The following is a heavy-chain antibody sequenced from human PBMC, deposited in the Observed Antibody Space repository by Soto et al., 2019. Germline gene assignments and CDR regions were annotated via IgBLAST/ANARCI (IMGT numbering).Heavy chain of an antibody. V-gene: IGHV4-31*03. J-gene: IGHJ6*02. CDR2: IYYSGST. Sequence: QVQLQESGPRLVKPSQTLPLTCTVSGGSIRSGAYYWSWIRQHPGKGLEWIGYIYYSGSTYYSPALKRRVTISVDTSENQFSLKLRSVTAADTAVYYCARVDNYYYGVDVWGRGTTVTVSS. CDR1: GGSIRSGAYY. CDR3: ARVDNYYYGVDV.